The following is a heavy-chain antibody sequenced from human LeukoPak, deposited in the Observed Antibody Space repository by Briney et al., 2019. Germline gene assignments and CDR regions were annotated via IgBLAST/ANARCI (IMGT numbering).Heavy chain of an antibody. D-gene: IGHD2-21*02. CDR1: GGTFSSYA. V-gene: IGHV1-69*04. Sequence: GASVKVSCKASGGTFSSYAISWVRQAPGQGLEWMGRIIPILGIANYAQKFQGRVTITADKSTSTAYRELSSLRSEDTAVYYCARDEYCGGDCYYYFYYWGQGTLVTVSS. J-gene: IGHJ4*02. CDR2: IIPILGIA. CDR3: ARDEYCGGDCYYYFYY.